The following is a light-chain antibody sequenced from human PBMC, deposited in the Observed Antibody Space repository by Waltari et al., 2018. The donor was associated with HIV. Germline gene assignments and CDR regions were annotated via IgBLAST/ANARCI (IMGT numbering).Light chain of an antibody. Sequence: QSALTQPPSASASPGQSLTISCTGSSSDIGGYNYVSWYQVHPGKSPRLMIFDVNKRPSGVPDRFSGSKSGTTSSLTVSGLQSEDEADYYCSSYVGTDIPHFVFGTGTEVTVL. J-gene: IGLJ1*01. CDR3: SSYVGTDIPHFV. V-gene: IGLV2-8*01. CDR2: DVN. CDR1: SSDIGGYNY.